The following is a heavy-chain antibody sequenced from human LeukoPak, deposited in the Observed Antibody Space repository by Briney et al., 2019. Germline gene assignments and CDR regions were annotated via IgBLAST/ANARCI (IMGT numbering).Heavy chain of an antibody. V-gene: IGHV3-30*01. J-gene: IGHJ6*03. CDR2: ISYDGSNK. CDR3: AATGTTTFFHYYYYMDV. Sequence: GRSLRLSCAASGFTFSSYAMHWVRQAPGKGLGWVAVISYDGSNKYYADSVKGRFTISRDNSKNTLYLQMNSLRAEDTAVYYCAATGTTTFFHYYYYMDVWGKGTTVTVSS. D-gene: IGHD1-7*01. CDR1: GFTFSSYA.